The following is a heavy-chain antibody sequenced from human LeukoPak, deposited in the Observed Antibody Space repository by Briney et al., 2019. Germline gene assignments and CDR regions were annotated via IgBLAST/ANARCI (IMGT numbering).Heavy chain of an antibody. Sequence: GGSLRLSCAASGFTFSNVWMNWVRQAPGKGLEWVSSISSSSSYIYYADSVKGRFTISRDNAKNSLYLQMNSLRAEDTAVYYCARDHRSFDAFDIWGQGAMVTVSS. J-gene: IGHJ3*02. V-gene: IGHV3-21*01. CDR2: ISSSSSYI. CDR3: ARDHRSFDAFDI. D-gene: IGHD1-26*01. CDR1: GFTFSNVW.